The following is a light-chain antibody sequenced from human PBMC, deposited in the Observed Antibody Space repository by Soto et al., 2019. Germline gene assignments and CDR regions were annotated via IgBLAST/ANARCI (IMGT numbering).Light chain of an antibody. CDR3: CSYAGSSTYVV. CDR2: EVS. CDR1: SSDVGSYNL. V-gene: IGLV2-23*02. J-gene: IGLJ2*01. Sequence: QSALTQPASVSGSPGQSITISCTGTSSDVGSYNLVSWYQQHPGKAPKLMIYEVSKRPSGVSNRFSGSQSDNTASLTISGLQAEDEADYYCCSYAGSSTYVVFGGGTKLTVL.